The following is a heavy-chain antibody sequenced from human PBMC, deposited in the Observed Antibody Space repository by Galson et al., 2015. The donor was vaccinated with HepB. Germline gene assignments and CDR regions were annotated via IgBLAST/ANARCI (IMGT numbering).Heavy chain of an antibody. V-gene: IGHV3-30*04. CDR1: GFTFSSYA. Sequence: SLRLSCAASGFTFSSYAMYWVRQAPGKGLEWVAVISYDGSNKYYADSVKGRFTISRDNSKNTLYLQMNSLRAEDTAVYYCARETYYYDSSAVTLGIFDIWGQGTMVTVSS. CDR3: ARETYYYDSSAVTLGIFDI. J-gene: IGHJ3*02. CDR2: ISYDGSNK. D-gene: IGHD3-22*01.